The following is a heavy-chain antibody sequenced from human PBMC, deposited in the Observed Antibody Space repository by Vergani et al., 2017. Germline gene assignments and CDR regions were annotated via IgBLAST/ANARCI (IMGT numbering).Heavy chain of an antibody. D-gene: IGHD2-2*02. CDR1: GFTFSSYA. Sequence: QVQLVESGGGVVQPGRSLRLSCAASGFTFSSYAMHWVRQAPGKGLEWVAVISYDGSNKYYADSVKGRFTISRDNSKNTLYLQMNSLRAEDTAGYYCARDVVPAAISLLDYWGQGTLVTVSS. J-gene: IGHJ4*02. V-gene: IGHV3-30-3*01. CDR2: ISYDGSNK. CDR3: ARDVVPAAISLLDY.